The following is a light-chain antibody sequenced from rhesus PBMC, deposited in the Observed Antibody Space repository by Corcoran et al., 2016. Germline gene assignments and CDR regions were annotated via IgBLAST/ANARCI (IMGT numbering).Light chain of an antibody. CDR1: QTISTY. CDR2: AAS. V-gene: IGKV1-44*02. J-gene: IGKJ4*01. Sequence: DIQMTQSPSSLSASVGDRVTITCRASQTISTYLAWYQQKPGKVPNLLIYAASSLESGVPSRFRGSGFGTEFTLTISSLQPEDFATYYCQQHISHPLTFGGGTKVEIK. CDR3: QQHISHPLT.